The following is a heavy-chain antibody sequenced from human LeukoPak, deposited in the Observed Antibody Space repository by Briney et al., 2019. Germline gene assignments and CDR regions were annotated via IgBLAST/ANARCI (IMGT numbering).Heavy chain of an antibody. V-gene: IGHV3-9*01. CDR3: ARTVRSGWPYYYYYMDV. Sequence: GGSLRLSCAASGFTFDDYAMHWVRQAPGKGLEWVSGISWNSGSIGYADSVKGRFTISRDNAKNSLYLQMNSLRAEDTAVYYCARTVRSGWPYYYYYMDVWGKGTTVTVSS. CDR1: GFTFDDYA. D-gene: IGHD6-19*01. CDR2: ISWNSGSI. J-gene: IGHJ6*03.